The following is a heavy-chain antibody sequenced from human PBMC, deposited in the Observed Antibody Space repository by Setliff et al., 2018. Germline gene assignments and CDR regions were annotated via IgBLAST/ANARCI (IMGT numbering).Heavy chain of an antibody. D-gene: IGHD6-13*01. Sequence: PGGSLRLSCAASRFTFSSYAMSWVRQAPGKGLEWASAISGSAGSTYYADSVKGRFTISRDNSKNTLYLQMNSLRVEDTAVYYCAKSHSSWPIFIDYWGQGTLVTVSS. V-gene: IGHV3-23*01. J-gene: IGHJ4*02. CDR2: ISGSAGST. CDR1: RFTFSSYA. CDR3: AKSHSSWPIFIDY.